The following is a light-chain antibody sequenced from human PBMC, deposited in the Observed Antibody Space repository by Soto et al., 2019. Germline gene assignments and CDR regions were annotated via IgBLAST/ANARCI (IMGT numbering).Light chain of an antibody. CDR2: EVS. V-gene: IGLV2-14*01. CDR3: SSYTSSRTLV. J-gene: IGLJ1*01. Sequence: QSVLTQPASVSGSPGQSITISCTGTSSDVGAYSCVSWYQQHPGKAPKLMIYEVSNRPSGVSHRFSGSKSDNTASLTISGLQTDDEADYYCSSYTSSRTLVFGTGTKVTV. CDR1: SSDVGAYSC.